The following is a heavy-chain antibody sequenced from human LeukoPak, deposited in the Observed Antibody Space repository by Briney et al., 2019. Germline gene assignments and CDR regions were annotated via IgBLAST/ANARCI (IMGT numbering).Heavy chain of an antibody. CDR2: IYTSGST. CDR3: AREVTKGASFDY. Sequence: SETLSLTCTVSGGSISSGSYYWSWIRQPAGKGLEWIGRIYTSGSTNYNPSLKSRVTISVDTSKNQFSLKLSSVTAADTAVYYCAREVTKGASFDYWGQGTLVTVSS. CDR1: GGSISSGSYY. V-gene: IGHV4-61*02. J-gene: IGHJ4*02.